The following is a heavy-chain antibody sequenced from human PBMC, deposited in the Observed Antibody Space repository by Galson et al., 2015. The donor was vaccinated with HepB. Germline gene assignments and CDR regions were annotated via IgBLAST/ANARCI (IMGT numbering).Heavy chain of an antibody. CDR3: ARERPQWGMYYYYYYGMDV. Sequence: SVKVSCKASGYTFTSYGISWVRQAPGQGLEWMGWISAYNGNTNYAQKLQGRVTMTTDTSTSTAYMELRSLRSDDTAVYYCARERPQWGMYYYYYYGMDVWGQGTTVTVSS. D-gene: IGHD3-16*01. CDR2: ISAYNGNT. V-gene: IGHV1-18*04. CDR1: GYTFTSYG. J-gene: IGHJ6*02.